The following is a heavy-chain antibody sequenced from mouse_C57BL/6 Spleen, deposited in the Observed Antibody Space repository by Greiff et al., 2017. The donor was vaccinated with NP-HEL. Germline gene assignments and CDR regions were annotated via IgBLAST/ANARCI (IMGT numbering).Heavy chain of an antibody. V-gene: IGHV6-3*01. Sequence: EVKVVESGGGLVQPGGSMKLSCVASGFTFSNYWMNWVRQSPEKGLEWVAQIRLKSDNYATHYAESVKGRFTISRDDSKSSVYLQMNNLRAEDTGIYYCTTGLPGNAMDYWGQGTSVTVSS. J-gene: IGHJ4*01. CDR2: IRLKSDNYAT. D-gene: IGHD2-10*01. CDR1: GFTFSNYW. CDR3: TTGLPGNAMDY.